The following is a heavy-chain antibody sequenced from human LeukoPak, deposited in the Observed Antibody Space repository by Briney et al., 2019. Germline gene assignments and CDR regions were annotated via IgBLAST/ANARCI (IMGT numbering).Heavy chain of an antibody. D-gene: IGHD1-26*01. Sequence: PSETLSLTCTVSGGSISSSYWIWIRQPPGKGLEWIGYIYNTGSTNHNPSLKSRVTISIDTSKNQFSLKLSSVTAADTAVYYCARGLVVGATRGGDYWGQGTLVTVSS. CDR3: ARGLVVGATRGGDY. J-gene: IGHJ4*02. CDR1: GGSISSSY. V-gene: IGHV4-59*01. CDR2: IYNTGST.